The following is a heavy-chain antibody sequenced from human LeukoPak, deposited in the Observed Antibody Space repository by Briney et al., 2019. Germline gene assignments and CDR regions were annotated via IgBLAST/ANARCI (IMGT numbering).Heavy chain of an antibody. CDR3: ARESGAWDSLRYDY. Sequence: GGSLRLSCAASGFTFSSYAMHWVRQAPGKGLEWVAVISYDGSNKYYADSVKGRFTISRDNSKNTLYLQMNSLRAEDTAVYSCARESGAWDSLRYDYWGQGTLVTVSS. V-gene: IGHV3-30-3*01. CDR1: GFTFSSYA. CDR2: ISYDGSNK. D-gene: IGHD1-26*01. J-gene: IGHJ4*02.